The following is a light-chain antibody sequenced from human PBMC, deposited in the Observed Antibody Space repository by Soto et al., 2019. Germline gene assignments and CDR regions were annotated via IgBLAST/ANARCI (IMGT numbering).Light chain of an antibody. CDR3: QHYGASPWT. CDR2: GVS. CDR1: QSVSSTL. Sequence: ELVLTQSPVALSLSSGERATLSCRASQSVSSTLLTWYQQKPGQAPRLLIYGVSSRATGIPDRFSGSGSGTDFPLTISRVEPEDFAFYFCQHYGASPWTFGQGSGVEI. V-gene: IGKV3-20*01. J-gene: IGKJ1*01.